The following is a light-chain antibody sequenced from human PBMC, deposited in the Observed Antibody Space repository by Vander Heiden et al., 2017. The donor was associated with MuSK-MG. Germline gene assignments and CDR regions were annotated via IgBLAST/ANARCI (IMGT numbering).Light chain of an antibody. J-gene: IGKJ4*01. CDR3: RQARQTRLT. V-gene: IGKV2-28*01. CDR2: LGS. CDR1: QSLLHSNGYNY. Sequence: DIVMTQSPVSLPVTPGEPASISCRSSQSLLHSNGYNYLDWYLQKPGQSPQLLIYLGSNRASGVPDRFSGSGSGTDFTLKISRVEAEDVGVYYCRQARQTRLTFGGGTKVEIK.